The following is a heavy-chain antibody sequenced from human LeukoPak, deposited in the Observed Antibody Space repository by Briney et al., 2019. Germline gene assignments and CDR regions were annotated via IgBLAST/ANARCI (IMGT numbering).Heavy chain of an antibody. V-gene: IGHV1-69*13. CDR3: AGSKDIVVVPAAKVLNY. D-gene: IGHD2-2*01. Sequence: SVKVSCKASGGTFSSYAISWVRQAPGQGLEWVGGIIPIFGTANYAQKFQGRVTITADESTSTAYMELSSLRSEDTAVYYCAGSKDIVVVPAAKVLNYWGQGTLVTVSS. J-gene: IGHJ4*02. CDR1: GGTFSSYA. CDR2: IIPIFGTA.